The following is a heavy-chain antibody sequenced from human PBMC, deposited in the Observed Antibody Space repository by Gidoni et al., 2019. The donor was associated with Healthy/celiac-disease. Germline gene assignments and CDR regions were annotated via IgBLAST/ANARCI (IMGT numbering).Heavy chain of an antibody. CDR2: IYYSGST. CDR3: ASGRGYSPNYYYYGMDV. Sequence: QVQLQESGPGLVKPSQTLSLTCTVSGGSISSGGYYWSWLRQHPGKGLEWIGYIYYSGSTYYNPSLKSRVTISVDTSKNQFSLKLSSVTAADTAVYYCASGRGYSPNYYYYGMDVWGQGTTVTVSS. J-gene: IGHJ6*02. V-gene: IGHV4-31*03. D-gene: IGHD5-18*01. CDR1: GGSISSGGYY.